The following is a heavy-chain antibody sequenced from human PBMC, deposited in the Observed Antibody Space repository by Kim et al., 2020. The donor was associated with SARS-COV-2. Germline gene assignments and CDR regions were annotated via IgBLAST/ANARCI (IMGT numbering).Heavy chain of an antibody. Sequence: GGSLRLSCAASGFTFSNAWMSWVRQAPGKGLEWVGRIKSKTDGGTTDYAAPVKGRFTISRDDSKNTLYLQMNSLKTEDTAVYYCTTRKPYDYVWGSYRPDAFDIWGQGTMVTVSS. J-gene: IGHJ3*02. CDR1: GFTFSNAW. CDR2: IKSKTDGGTT. CDR3: TTRKPYDYVWGSYRPDAFDI. D-gene: IGHD3-16*02. V-gene: IGHV3-15*01.